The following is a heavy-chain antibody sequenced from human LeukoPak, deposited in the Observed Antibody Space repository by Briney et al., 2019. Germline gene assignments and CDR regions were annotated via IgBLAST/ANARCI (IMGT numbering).Heavy chain of an antibody. D-gene: IGHD2-15*01. V-gene: IGHV4-34*01. CDR3: ASRGSSWY. J-gene: IGHJ4*02. CDR1: GGSFSGYY. CDR2: INHSGST. Sequence: SETLSLTCAVYGGSFSGYYWSWIRQPPGKGLEWIGEINHSGSTNYNPSLKSRVTISVDTSKNQFSLKLSSVTAADTAVYYCASRGSSWYWGQGTLVTVSS.